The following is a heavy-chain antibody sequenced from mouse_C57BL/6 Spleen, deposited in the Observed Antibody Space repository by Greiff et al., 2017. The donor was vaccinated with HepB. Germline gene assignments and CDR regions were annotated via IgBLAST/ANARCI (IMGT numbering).Heavy chain of an antibody. CDR2: IDPSDSYT. D-gene: IGHD3-2*02. J-gene: IGHJ2*01. CDR1: GYTFTSYW. V-gene: IGHV1-59*01. Sequence: QVQLQQSGAELVRPGTSVKLSCKASGYTFTSYWMHWVKQRPGQGLEWIGVIDPSDSYTNYNQKFKGKATLTVDTSSSTAYMQLSSLTSEDSAVYYCARLDSSGYGGYFDYWGQGTTLTVSS. CDR3: ARLDSSGYGGYFDY.